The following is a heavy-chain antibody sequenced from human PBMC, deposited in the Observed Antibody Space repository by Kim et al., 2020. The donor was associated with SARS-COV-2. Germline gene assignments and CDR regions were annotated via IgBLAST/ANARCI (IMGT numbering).Heavy chain of an antibody. D-gene: IGHD7-27*01. J-gene: IGHJ4*02. CDR3: TSGDIRYLDY. V-gene: IGHV3-73*01. Sequence: NAASVKGRFTISRDDSKNTEYLQMNSLKTEETAVYYCTSGDIRYLDYWGQGTLVTVSS.